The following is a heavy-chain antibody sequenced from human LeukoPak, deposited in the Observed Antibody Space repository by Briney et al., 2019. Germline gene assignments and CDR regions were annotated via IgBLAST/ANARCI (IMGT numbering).Heavy chain of an antibody. CDR2: IWYDGSNK. CDR3: ARQYYDILTGWGDAFDI. J-gene: IGHJ3*02. CDR1: GFTFRSYG. D-gene: IGHD3-9*01. Sequence: GGSLRLSCAASGFTFRSYGMHWVRQAPGKGLEWVAVIWYDGSNKYYVDSVKGRFTISRDNSKNTLYLQMNSLRAEDTAVYYCARQYYDILTGWGDAFDIWGQGTMVTVSS. V-gene: IGHV3-33*08.